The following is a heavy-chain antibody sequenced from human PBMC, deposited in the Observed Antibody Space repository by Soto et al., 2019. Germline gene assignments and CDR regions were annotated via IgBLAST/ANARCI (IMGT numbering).Heavy chain of an antibody. J-gene: IGHJ4*02. CDR1: GGSISSGGYS. CDR2: IYHSGST. CDR3: ARVPDY. V-gene: IGHV4-30-2*01. Sequence: QLQLQESGSGLVKPSQTLSLTCAVSGGSISSGGYSWSWIRQPPGKGLEWIGYIYHSGSTYYNPSHKSRAPKSVDRSKTQFSRKLSSGPAADPAVYYCARVPDYWGQGTLVTVSS.